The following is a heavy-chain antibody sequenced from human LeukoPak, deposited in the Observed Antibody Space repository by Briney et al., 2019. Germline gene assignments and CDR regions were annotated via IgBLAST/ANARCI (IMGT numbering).Heavy chain of an antibody. D-gene: IGHD1-14*01. V-gene: IGHV4-34*01. CDR2: INHSGST. CDR3: AILAPEPLDY. CDR1: GGSFSGYY. J-gene: IGHJ4*02. Sequence: SETLSLTCAVYGGSFSGYYWSWIRQPPGKGLEWIGEINHSGSTNYNPSLKSRVTISVDMSKNQFSLKLSSGTAADTAVYYCAILAPEPLDYWGQGTLVTVSS.